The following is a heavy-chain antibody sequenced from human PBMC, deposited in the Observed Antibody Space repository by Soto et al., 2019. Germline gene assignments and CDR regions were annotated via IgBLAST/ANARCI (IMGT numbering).Heavy chain of an antibody. J-gene: IGHJ4*02. V-gene: IGHV3-23*01. D-gene: IGHD1-26*01. CDR3: VAEEQWELFDY. CDR1: GFTFSNYA. Sequence: GGSLRLSCAASGFTFSNYAMSWVRQAPGKGLEWVSAISGSGDSTYYADSVKGRFTISRDNSKNTLYLQMNSLRAEDTAVYYCVAEEQWELFDYWGQGTLVTVSS. CDR2: ISGSGDST.